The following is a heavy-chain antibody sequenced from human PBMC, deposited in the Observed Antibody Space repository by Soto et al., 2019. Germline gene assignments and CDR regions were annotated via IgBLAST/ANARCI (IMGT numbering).Heavy chain of an antibody. J-gene: IGHJ4*02. Sequence: QVQLVESGGGVVQPGRSLRLSCAASGFTFSSYGMHWVRQAPGKGLEWVAVIWYDGSNKYYADSVKGRFTISRDNSKNTLYLQMNSLRAEDTAVYYCAREGYGDRFLDYWGQGTLVTVSS. D-gene: IGHD4-17*01. CDR3: AREGYGDRFLDY. CDR2: IWYDGSNK. V-gene: IGHV3-33*01. CDR1: GFTFSSYG.